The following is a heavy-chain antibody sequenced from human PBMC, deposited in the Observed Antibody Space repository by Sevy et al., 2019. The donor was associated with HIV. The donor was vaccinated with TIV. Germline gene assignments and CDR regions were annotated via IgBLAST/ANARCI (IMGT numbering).Heavy chain of an antibody. CDR3: VKEGGGEGGDH. CDR1: GFSFSSYG. J-gene: IGHJ4*02. CDR2: IQYDGSNK. V-gene: IGHV3-30*02. Sequence: GGSLRLSCAASGFSFSSYGMHWVRQAPGKGQEWMSYIQYDGSNKDYADSVKGRFTISRDNSKNTLYLQMNSLRVEDTAVFYCVKEGGGEGGDHWGQGTLVTVSS. D-gene: IGHD2-21*01.